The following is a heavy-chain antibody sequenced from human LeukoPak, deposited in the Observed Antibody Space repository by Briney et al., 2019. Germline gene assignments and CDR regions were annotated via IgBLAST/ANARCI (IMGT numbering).Heavy chain of an antibody. J-gene: IGHJ4*02. CDR2: IYTSGST. CDR1: GGSISSYY. D-gene: IGHD2-2*01. Sequence: SETLSLTCTVSGGSISSYYWSWIRQPAGKGLEWIGRIYTSGSTNYNPSLKSRVTMSVDTSKNQFFLKLSSVTAADTAVYYCARVDSYCSSTSCQYYFDYWGQGTLVTVSS. CDR3: ARVDSYCSSTSCQYYFDY. V-gene: IGHV4-4*07.